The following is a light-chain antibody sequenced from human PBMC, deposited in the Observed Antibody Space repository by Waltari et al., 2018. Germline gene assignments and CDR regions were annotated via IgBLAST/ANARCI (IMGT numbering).Light chain of an antibody. Sequence: SCRARQSVGRAFAWYQQKPGQAPRLLIYDASSRATGISDKFSGSGSGTDFSLTISRVEPEDFAVYFCQMYVRLPVTFGQGTKVEVK. CDR3: QMYVRLPVT. J-gene: IGKJ1*01. V-gene: IGKV3-20*01. CDR1: QSVGRA. CDR2: DAS.